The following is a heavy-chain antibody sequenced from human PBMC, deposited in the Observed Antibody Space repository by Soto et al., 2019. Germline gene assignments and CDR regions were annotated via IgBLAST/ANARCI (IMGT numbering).Heavy chain of an antibody. CDR3: ARELLYCSSTSCYPDAFDI. Sequence: GGSLRLSCAASGFTFSSYWMSWVRQAPGKGLEWVANIKQDGSEKYYVDSVKGRFTISRDNAKNSLYPQMNSLRAEDTAVYYCARELLYCSSTSCYPDAFDIWGQGTMVTVSS. CDR1: GFTFSSYW. V-gene: IGHV3-7*03. J-gene: IGHJ3*02. CDR2: IKQDGSEK. D-gene: IGHD2-2*01.